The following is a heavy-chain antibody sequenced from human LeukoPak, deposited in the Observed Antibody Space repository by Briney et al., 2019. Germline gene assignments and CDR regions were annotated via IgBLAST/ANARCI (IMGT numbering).Heavy chain of an antibody. J-gene: IGHJ5*02. Sequence: ASVKVSCKASGGTFSSYAVSWVRQAPGQGLEWMGGIIPIFGTANYAQKFQGRVTITADKSTSTAYMELSSLRSEDTAVYYCAVIAAAGTDWFDPWGQGTLVTVSS. CDR1: GGTFSSYA. CDR2: IIPIFGTA. D-gene: IGHD6-13*01. V-gene: IGHV1-69*06. CDR3: AVIAAAGTDWFDP.